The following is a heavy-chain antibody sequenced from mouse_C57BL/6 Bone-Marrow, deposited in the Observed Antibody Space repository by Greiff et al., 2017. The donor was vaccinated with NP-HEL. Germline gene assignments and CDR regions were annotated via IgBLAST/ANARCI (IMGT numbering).Heavy chain of an antibody. J-gene: IGHJ1*03. CDR3: ARGEGKGSYWYFDV. V-gene: IGHV1-47*01. CDR1: GYTFTTYP. CDR2: FHPYNDDT. Sequence: VKLMESGAELVKPGASVKMSCKASGYTFTTYPIEWMKQNHGKSLEWIGNFHPYNDDTKYNEKFKGKATLTVEKSSSTVYLELSRLTSDDSAVYYCARGEGKGSYWYFDVWGTGTTVTVSS. D-gene: IGHD6-1*01.